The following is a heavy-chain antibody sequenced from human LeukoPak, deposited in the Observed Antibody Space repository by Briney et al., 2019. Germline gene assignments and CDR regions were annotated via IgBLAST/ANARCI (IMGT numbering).Heavy chain of an antibody. J-gene: IGHJ3*02. Sequence: GGSLRLSCAASGFTFSSYLMHWVRQVPGKGLVWVSRINSDVSTTNYADSVKGRFTISRDNAKNTIYLQMNSLRAEDTAVYYCARYGRYRAFDIWGPGTVVTVSS. V-gene: IGHV3-74*01. CDR2: INSDVSTT. D-gene: IGHD1-26*01. CDR1: GFTFSSYL. CDR3: ARYGRYRAFDI.